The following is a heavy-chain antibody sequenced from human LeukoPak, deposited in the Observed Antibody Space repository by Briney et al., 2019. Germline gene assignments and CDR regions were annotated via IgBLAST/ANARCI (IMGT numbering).Heavy chain of an antibody. J-gene: IGHJ3*02. CDR1: GFTFSSYS. D-gene: IGHD3-22*01. CDR3: ARDREVVDIDAFDI. Sequence: GGSLRLSCAASGFTFSSYSMNWVRQAPGKGLEWVSSISSSSSYIYYADSVKGRFTISRDNAKNSLYLQMNSLRAEDTAVYYCARDREVVDIDAFDIWGQGTMVTVSS. CDR2: ISSSSSYI. V-gene: IGHV3-21*01.